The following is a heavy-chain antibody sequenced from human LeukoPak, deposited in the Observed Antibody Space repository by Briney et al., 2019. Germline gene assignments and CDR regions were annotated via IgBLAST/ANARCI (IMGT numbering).Heavy chain of an antibody. CDR2: IYYSGST. CDR1: GGSISSYY. V-gene: IGHV4-59*01. CDR3: ARYQNSLDY. Sequence: SEXLSLTCTVSGGSISSYYWSWLRQPPGKGLEWIGYIYYSGSTNYNPSLTSRVTISVDTSKNQFSLKLSSVTAADTAVYYCARYQNSLDYWGQGTLVTVSS. D-gene: IGHD4-23*01. J-gene: IGHJ4*02.